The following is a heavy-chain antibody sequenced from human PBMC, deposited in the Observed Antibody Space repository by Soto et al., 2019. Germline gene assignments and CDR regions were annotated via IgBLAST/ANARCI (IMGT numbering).Heavy chain of an antibody. CDR1: GDSLSGYA. D-gene: IGHD3-9*01. CDR3: ARKLEASIRHVEWFSYKWFDP. V-gene: IGHV4-34*01. J-gene: IGHJ5*02. Sequence: QVLSHQWGSGLLRPSETLSLTCDVHGDSLSGYAWSWIRQPPGKGLEWIGEITFRGVTNYHPSLKSRLSMSVDTSKNRISLNVSSVPAADTALYFCARKLEASIRHVEWFSYKWFDPWGPGTLVTVSS. CDR2: ITFRGVT.